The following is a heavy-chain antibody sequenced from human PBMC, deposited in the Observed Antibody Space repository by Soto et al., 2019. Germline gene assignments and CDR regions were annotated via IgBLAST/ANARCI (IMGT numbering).Heavy chain of an antibody. V-gene: IGHV4-31*03. D-gene: IGHD5-12*01. J-gene: IGHJ3*02. CDR1: GGSISSGGYY. CDR3: ARDRRDGYNLGAFDI. CDR2: IYYSGST. Sequence: SERLSRTCTVSGGSISSGGYYWSWIRQHPGSGLEWIGYIYYSGSTYYHPSLKSRVTISVDTSKNQFSLKLSYVTAADTALYYCARDRRDGYNLGAFDIWGQGTMVTVSS.